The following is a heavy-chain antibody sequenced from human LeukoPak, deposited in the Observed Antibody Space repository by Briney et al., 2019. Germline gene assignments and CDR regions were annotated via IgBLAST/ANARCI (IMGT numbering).Heavy chain of an antibody. CDR1: GFTFSTYS. CDR2: IGSSSSYI. V-gene: IGHV3-21*01. J-gene: IGHJ6*03. Sequence: GGSLRLSCAASGFTFSTYSMNWVRQAPGKGLEWVSSIGSSSSYIYYADSVKGRFTISRDNAKNSLYLQMNSLRAEDTAVYYCARYGSGSYYSGDYYYYYMDVWGKGTTVTVSS. CDR3: ARYGSGSYYSGDYYYYYMDV. D-gene: IGHD3-10*01.